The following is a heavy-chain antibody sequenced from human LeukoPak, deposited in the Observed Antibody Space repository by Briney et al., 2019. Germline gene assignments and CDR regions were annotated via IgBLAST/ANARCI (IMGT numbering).Heavy chain of an antibody. Sequence: GRSLRLSCAACGFTFSSYAMHWVRQAPGKGLEWVAVISYDGSNKYYADSVKGRFTISRDNSKNTLYLQMNSLRAEDTAVYHCAGVAVAGTGYFDYWGQGTLVTVSS. CDR2: ISYDGSNK. V-gene: IGHV3-30-3*01. CDR1: GFTFSSYA. J-gene: IGHJ4*02. D-gene: IGHD6-19*01. CDR3: AGVAVAGTGYFDY.